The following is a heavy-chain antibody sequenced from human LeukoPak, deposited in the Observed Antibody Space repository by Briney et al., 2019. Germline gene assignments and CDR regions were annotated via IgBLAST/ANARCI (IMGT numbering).Heavy chain of an antibody. J-gene: IGHJ4*02. D-gene: IGHD4-17*01. CDR1: GYTFTSYG. CDR3: SRDTRLDYGDLSDY. CDR2: ISAYNGNT. Sequence: ASVKVSCKASGYTFTSYGVSWVRQAPGQGLEWMGWISAYNGNTNYAQKLQGRVTMTTDTSTSTAYMELRSLRSDDTAVYYCSRDTRLDYGDLSDYWGQGTLVTVSS. V-gene: IGHV1-18*01.